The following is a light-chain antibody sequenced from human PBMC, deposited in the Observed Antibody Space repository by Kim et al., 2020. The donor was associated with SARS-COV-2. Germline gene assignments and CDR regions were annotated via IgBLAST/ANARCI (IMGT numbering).Light chain of an antibody. J-gene: IGKJ1*01. CDR3: QQSYSTPPT. CDR2: TAS. V-gene: IGKV1-39*01. CDR1: QSISTY. Sequence: ASVGDRVTITCRESQSISTYLNWYQQKPEKAPKLLIYTASSLQGGVQSRFSGSGSGTDFTLTISSLQPEDFATYYCQQSYSTPPTFGQGTKVDIK.